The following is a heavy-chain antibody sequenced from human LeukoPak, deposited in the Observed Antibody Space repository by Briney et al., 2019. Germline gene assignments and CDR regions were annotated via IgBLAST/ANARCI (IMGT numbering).Heavy chain of an antibody. J-gene: IGHJ6*02. CDR1: GGSVSSGSYY. Sequence: SETLSLTCTVSGGSVSSGSYYWSWIRQPPGKGLEWIGYIYYSGSTNYNPSLKSRVTISVDTSKNQFSLKLSSVTAADTAVYYCARGTHRVYYYGMDVWGQGTTVTVSS. D-gene: IGHD1/OR15-1a*01. V-gene: IGHV4-61*01. CDR2: IYYSGST. CDR3: ARGTHRVYYYGMDV.